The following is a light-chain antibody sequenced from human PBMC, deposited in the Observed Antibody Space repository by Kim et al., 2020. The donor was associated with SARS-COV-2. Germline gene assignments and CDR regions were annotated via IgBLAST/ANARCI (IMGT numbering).Light chain of an antibody. CDR3: QQHGGSVWT. J-gene: IGKJ1*01. V-gene: IGKV2-28*01. CDR1: QTLLHSNGYKY. Sequence: DIVLTQSPLSLSVIPGEPASISCRSSQTLLHSNGYKYLDWYLQKPGQSPQLLIYLGFNRASGVPDRFSGSGSATDFTLTISSLEPEDFAVYYCQQHGGSVWTFGQGTKVDIK. CDR2: LGF.